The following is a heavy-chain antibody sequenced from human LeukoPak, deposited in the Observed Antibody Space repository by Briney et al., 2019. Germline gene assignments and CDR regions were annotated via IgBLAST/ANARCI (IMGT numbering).Heavy chain of an antibody. CDR3: ARLKWRIFDY. Sequence: PSETLSLTCTVSGGSISSYYWSWIRQPPGKGLEWIGYIYYSGSTNYNPSLKSRVTISVDTSKNQFSLKLSSVTAADTAVYYCARLKWRIFDYWGQGTLVTVSS. CDR2: IYYSGST. D-gene: IGHD5-12*01. V-gene: IGHV4-59*01. CDR1: GGSISSYY. J-gene: IGHJ4*02.